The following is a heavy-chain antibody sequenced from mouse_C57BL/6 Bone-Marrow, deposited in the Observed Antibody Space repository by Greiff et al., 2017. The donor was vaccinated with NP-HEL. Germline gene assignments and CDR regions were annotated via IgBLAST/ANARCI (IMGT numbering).Heavy chain of an antibody. CDR2: INPSTGGT. V-gene: IGHV1-42*01. CDR1: GYSFTGYY. CDR3: ARRFLFAY. Sequence: VQLQQSGPELVKPGASVKISCKASGYSFTGYYMNWVKQSPEKSLEWIGEINPSTGGTTYNQKFKAKATLTVDKSSSTAYMQLKSLTSEDSAVYYCARRFLFAYWGQGTLVTVSA. J-gene: IGHJ3*01.